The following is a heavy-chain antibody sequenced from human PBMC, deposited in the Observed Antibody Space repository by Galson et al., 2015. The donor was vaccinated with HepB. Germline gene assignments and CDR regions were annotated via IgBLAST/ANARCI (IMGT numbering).Heavy chain of an antibody. CDR3: ARGIPAAIGTDAFDI. CDR1: GFTVSSNY. J-gene: IGHJ3*02. D-gene: IGHD2-2*01. Sequence: SLRLSCAASGFTVSSNYMSWVRQAPGKGLEWVSVIYSGGSTYYADSVKGRFTISRDNSKNTLYLQMNSLRAEDTAVYYCARGIPAAIGTDAFDIWGQGTMVTVSS. V-gene: IGHV3-53*01. CDR2: IYSGGST.